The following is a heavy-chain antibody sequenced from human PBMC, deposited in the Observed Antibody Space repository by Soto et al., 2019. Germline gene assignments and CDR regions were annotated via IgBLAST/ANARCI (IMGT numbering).Heavy chain of an antibody. CDR1: GGSIRDTIYY. Sequence: SETLSLTCTVSGGSIRDTIYYWGWIRQPPGKGLEWIGSIHYSGSTHYNPSLKSRVTISVDPSKSQFSLNLTSVTPADTSVYYCARPMRAVAAPLAYWGQGTLVPVSS. J-gene: IGHJ4*02. D-gene: IGHD6-19*01. V-gene: IGHV4-39*01. CDR3: ARPMRAVAAPLAY. CDR2: IHYSGST.